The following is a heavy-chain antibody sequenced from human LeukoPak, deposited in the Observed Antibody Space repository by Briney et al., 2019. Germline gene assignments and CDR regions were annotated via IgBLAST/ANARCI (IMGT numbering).Heavy chain of an antibody. CDR3: AKGEWDYYYGMDV. CDR1: GFTFSGYG. J-gene: IGHJ6*02. V-gene: IGHV3-30*18. D-gene: IGHD2-8*01. Sequence: VGSLRLSCAASGFTFSGYGMHWVRQAPGKGLEWVAVISYDGSNKYYADSVKGRFTISRDNSKNTLYPQMNSLRAEDTAVYYCAKGEWDYYYGMDVWGQGTTVTVSS. CDR2: ISYDGSNK.